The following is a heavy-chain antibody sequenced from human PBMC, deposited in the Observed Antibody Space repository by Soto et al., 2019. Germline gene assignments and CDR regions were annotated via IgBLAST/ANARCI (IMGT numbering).Heavy chain of an antibody. J-gene: IGHJ4*02. CDR1: GGSFSGYY. D-gene: IGHD3-10*01. CDR3: ARGYYYGSGSPFDY. CDR2: INHSGST. Sequence: PSETLSLTCAVYGGSFSGYYWSWIRQPPGKGLEWIGEINHSGSTNYNPSLKSRVTISVDTSKNQFSLKLSSVTAADTAVYYCARGYYYGSGSPFDYWGQGTLVTVSS. V-gene: IGHV4-34*01.